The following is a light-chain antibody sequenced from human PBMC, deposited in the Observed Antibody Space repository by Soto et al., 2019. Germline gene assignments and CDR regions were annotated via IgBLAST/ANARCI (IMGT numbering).Light chain of an antibody. CDR3: QQYYDWPIT. V-gene: IGKV3-15*01. Sequence: EIVLTQSPATLSVSPGERATLSCRASQSISSLLAWYQQKPGQAPRLLIYSASTRATGIPARFSGSGSGADFTLTISSPQSEDFAVYYCQQYYDWPITFGQGTRLDIK. CDR2: SAS. J-gene: IGKJ5*01. CDR1: QSISSL.